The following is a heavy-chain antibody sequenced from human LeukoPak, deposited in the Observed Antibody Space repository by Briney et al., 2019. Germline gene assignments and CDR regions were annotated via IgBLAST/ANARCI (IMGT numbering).Heavy chain of an antibody. CDR3: ARDRASSSWYSGDAFDI. CDR1: GGTFSSYA. Sequence: ASVKVSCKASGGTFSSYAISWVRQAPGQGLEWMGWISAYNGNTNYAQKLQGRVTMTTDTSTSTAYMELRSLRSDDTAVYYCARDRASSSWYSGDAFDIWGQGTMVTVSS. J-gene: IGHJ3*02. CDR2: ISAYNGNT. D-gene: IGHD6-13*01. V-gene: IGHV1-18*01.